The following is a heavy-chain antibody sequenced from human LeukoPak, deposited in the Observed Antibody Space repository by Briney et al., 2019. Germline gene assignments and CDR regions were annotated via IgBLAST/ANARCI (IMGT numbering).Heavy chain of an antibody. CDR2: ISAYNGNT. CDR1: GYTFTSYG. D-gene: IGHD2-21*02. J-gene: IGHJ4*02. CDR3: AREYPRFCGGDCYLDY. V-gene: IGHV1-18*01. Sequence: GASVKLSCAASGYTFTSYGISWVRQAPGQGLEWVGWISAYNGNTNYAQKLQGRVTMTTDTSKNTAYMELRSLRTDDTAVYYCAREYPRFCGGDCYLDYWGQGTLVTVSS.